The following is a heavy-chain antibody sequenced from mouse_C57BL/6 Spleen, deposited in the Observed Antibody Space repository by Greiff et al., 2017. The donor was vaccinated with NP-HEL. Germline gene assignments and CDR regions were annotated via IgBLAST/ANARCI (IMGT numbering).Heavy chain of an antibody. CDR3: ARTPQYYGSSPYWYFDV. J-gene: IGHJ1*03. CDR1: GFTFSDYG. D-gene: IGHD1-1*01. V-gene: IGHV5-17*01. Sequence: EVKLLESGGGLVKPGGSLKLSCAASGFTFSDYGTHWVRQAPEKGLEWVAYISSGSSTIYYADTVKGRFTISRDNAKNTLFLQMTSLRSEDTAMYYCARTPQYYGSSPYWYFDVWGTGTTVTVSS. CDR2: ISSGSSTI.